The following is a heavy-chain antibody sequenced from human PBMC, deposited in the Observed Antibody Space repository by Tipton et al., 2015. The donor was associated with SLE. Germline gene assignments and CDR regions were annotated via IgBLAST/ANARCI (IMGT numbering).Heavy chain of an antibody. J-gene: IGHJ4*02. V-gene: IGHV3-49*04. CDR3: TREGVVVAATFDY. CDR1: GFTFGDYS. D-gene: IGHD2-15*01. Sequence: SLRLSCTASGFTFGDYSIHWVRQAPGKGLEWVGCIRSKPYGGTTEYAASVKGRFTISRDDSKSLAYLQMNSLKTEDTAMFYCTREGVVVAATFDYWGQGTLVTVPS. CDR2: IRSKPYGGTT.